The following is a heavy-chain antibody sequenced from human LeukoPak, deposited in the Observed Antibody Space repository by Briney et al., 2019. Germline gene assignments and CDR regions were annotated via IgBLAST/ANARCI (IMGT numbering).Heavy chain of an antibody. Sequence: SETLSLTCAVYGASLSGYYWTWIRQPPGKGLEWIGEITHIGSTYYNPSLKSRVTISVDTSKNQFSLKLSSVTAADTAVYYCARSRDGYNHPFDYWGQGTLVTVSS. CDR3: ARSRDGYNHPFDY. V-gene: IGHV4-34*01. CDR2: ITHIGST. CDR1: GASLSGYY. D-gene: IGHD5-24*01. J-gene: IGHJ4*02.